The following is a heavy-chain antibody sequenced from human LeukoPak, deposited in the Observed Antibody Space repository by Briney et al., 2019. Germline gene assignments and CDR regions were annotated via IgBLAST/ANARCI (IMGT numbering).Heavy chain of an antibody. CDR2: IIPIFGTA. D-gene: IGHD1-1*01. J-gene: IGHJ4*02. CDR3: ARGKNWNYWEY. Sequence: VASVKVSCKASGGTFSSYAISWVRQAPGQGLEWMGGIIPIFGTANYAQKFQGRVTITTDESTSTAYMELSSLRSEDTAVYYRARGKNWNYWEYWGQGTLVTVSS. V-gene: IGHV1-69*05. CDR1: GGTFSSYA.